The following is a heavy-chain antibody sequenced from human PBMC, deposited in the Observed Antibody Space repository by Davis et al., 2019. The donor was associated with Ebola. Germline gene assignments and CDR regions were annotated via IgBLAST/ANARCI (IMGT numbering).Heavy chain of an antibody. CDR1: GYTFTSYD. CDR3: ARFYGGSYLAFDY. CDR2: MNPNSGNT. Sequence: ASVKVSCKASGYTFTSYDINWVRQATGQGLEWMGWMNPNSGNTGHAQKFQGRVTMTRDTSTSTVYMELSSLRSEDTAVYYCARFYGGSYLAFDYWGQGTLVTVSS. V-gene: IGHV1-8*01. D-gene: IGHD1-26*01. J-gene: IGHJ4*02.